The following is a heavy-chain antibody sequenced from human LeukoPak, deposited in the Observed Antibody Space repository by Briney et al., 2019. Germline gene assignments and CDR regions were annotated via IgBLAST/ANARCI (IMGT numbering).Heavy chain of an antibody. J-gene: IGHJ4*02. CDR1: GFTFSSYW. V-gene: IGHV3-74*01. CDR3: ARGGGYSYGYRVKYFDY. CDR2: INSDGSST. Sequence: GGSLRLSRAASGFTFSSYWMHWVRQAPGKGLVWVSRINSDGSSTSYADSVKGRFTISRDNAENTLYLQMNSLRAEDTAVYYCARGGGYSYGYRVKYFDYWGQGTLVTVSS. D-gene: IGHD5-18*01.